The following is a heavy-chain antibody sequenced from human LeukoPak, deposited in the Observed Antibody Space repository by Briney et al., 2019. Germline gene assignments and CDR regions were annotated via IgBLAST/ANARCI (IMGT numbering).Heavy chain of an antibody. CDR3: ARRRDYVWGSYRTNWFDP. V-gene: IGHV4-59*01. CDR1: GGSISSYY. D-gene: IGHD3-16*02. J-gene: IGHJ5*02. Sequence: SETLSLTCTVSGGSISSYYWSWIRQPPGKGLEWIGYIYYSGSTNYNPSLKSRVTISVDTSKNQFSLKLSSVTAADTAVYYCARRRDYVWGSYRTNWFDPWGQGTLVTVSS. CDR2: IYYSGST.